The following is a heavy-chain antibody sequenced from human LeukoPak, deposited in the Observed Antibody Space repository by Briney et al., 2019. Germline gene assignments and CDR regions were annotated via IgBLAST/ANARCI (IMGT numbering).Heavy chain of an antibody. J-gene: IGHJ4*02. CDR2: INHSGST. CDR3: ARILTSGDY. V-gene: IGHV4-34*01. CDR1: GGSFSGYY. D-gene: IGHD3-10*01. Sequence: RASETLSLTCAVYGGSFSGYYWSWMRQPPGKGLEWIGEINHSGSTNYNPSLKSRVTISVDTSKNQFSLKLSSVTAADTAVYYCARILTSGDYWGQGTLVTVSS.